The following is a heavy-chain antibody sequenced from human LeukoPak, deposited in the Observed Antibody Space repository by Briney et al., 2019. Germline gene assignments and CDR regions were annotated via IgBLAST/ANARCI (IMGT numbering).Heavy chain of an antibody. CDR2: TRYDGSRK. J-gene: IGHJ3*02. D-gene: IGHD3-10*02. CDR3: AKDRTMFSGDDAFDI. Sequence: GGSLRLSCAASGFIFSSYGMHWVRQAPDKGLEWVAFTRYDGSRKYYADSVKGRFTISRDNSKNTLYLQMNSLRAEDTAVYYCAKDRTMFSGDDAFDIWGQGTMVTVSP. V-gene: IGHV3-30*02. CDR1: GFIFSSYG.